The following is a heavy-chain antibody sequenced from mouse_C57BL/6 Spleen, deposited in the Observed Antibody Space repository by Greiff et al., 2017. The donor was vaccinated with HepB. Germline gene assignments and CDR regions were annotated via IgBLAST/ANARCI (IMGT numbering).Heavy chain of an antibody. J-gene: IGHJ4*01. CDR3: ARALEYYYAMDY. CDR1: GYTFTSYW. CDR2: IDPSDSYT. V-gene: IGHV1-69*01. Sequence: QVQLQQPGAELVMPGASVKLSCKASGYTFTSYWMHWVKQRPGQGLEWIGEIDPSDSYTNYNQKFKGKSTLTVDKSSSTAYMQLSSLTSEDSAVYYCARALEYYYAMDYWGQGTSVTVSS.